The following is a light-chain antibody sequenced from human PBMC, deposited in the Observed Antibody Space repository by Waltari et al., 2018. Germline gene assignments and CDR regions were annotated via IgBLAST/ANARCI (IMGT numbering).Light chain of an antibody. Sequence: EIVLTQSPGTLSLSPGERATLSCRVSQSVSRTLAWYQQKAGQDPRLLIYDASSRATDIPDRFSGSGSGTDFSLTISRLEPEDFAVYYCQKYGTHPATFGQGTRVEIK. V-gene: IGKV3-20*01. CDR3: QKYGTHPAT. CDR1: QSVSRT. J-gene: IGKJ1*01. CDR2: DAS.